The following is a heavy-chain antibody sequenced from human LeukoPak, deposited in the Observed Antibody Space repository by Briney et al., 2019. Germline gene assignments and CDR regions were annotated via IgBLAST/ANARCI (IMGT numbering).Heavy chain of an antibody. CDR3: ARDRKWELREFDY. V-gene: IGHV1-3*01. D-gene: IGHD1-26*01. J-gene: IGHJ4*02. CDR2: INAGNGNT. Sequence: ASVKVSCKASGYTFTSYAMHWVRQAPGQRLEWMGWINAGNGNTKYSQKFQGRVTITRDTSVSTAYMELSSLRSEDTAVYYCARDRKWELREFDYWGQGTLVTVSS. CDR1: GYTFTSYA.